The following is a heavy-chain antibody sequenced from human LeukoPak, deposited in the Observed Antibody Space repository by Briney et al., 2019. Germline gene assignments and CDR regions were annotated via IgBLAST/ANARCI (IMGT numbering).Heavy chain of an antibody. CDR2: IYYSGST. Sequence: SETLSLTCTVSGGSISSYYWSWIRQPPGKGLEWIGYIYYSGSTNYNPSLKSRVTMSVDTSKNQFSLKLSSVTAADTAVYYCAREGEYSSSWYDYYYYGMDVWGQGTTVTVSS. V-gene: IGHV4-59*12. J-gene: IGHJ6*02. D-gene: IGHD6-13*01. CDR3: AREGEYSSSWYDYYYYGMDV. CDR1: GGSISSYY.